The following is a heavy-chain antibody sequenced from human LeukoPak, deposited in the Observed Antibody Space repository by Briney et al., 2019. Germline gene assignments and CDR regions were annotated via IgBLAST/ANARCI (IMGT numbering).Heavy chain of an antibody. J-gene: IGHJ4*02. CDR2: IHPGGTI. Sequence: PSETPSLTCTVSGGSISGDSHYWTWTRQHPREGLEWLGFIHPGGTIYYNPSLSSRLFISADTSNNQMSLKWSFVTAADTAVYYCARGGDTAKGGKDWGQGTLVTVSS. D-gene: IGHD5-18*01. CDR1: GGSISGDSHY. V-gene: IGHV4-31*03. CDR3: ARGGDTAKGGKD.